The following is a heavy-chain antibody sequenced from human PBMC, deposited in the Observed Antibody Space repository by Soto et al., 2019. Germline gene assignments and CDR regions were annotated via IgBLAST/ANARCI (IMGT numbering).Heavy chain of an antibody. Sequence: EVQLLESGGGLIQPGGSLRLSCAASGFTFSSYAMNWVRQAPGKSLEWVSAISGSGRSTYYADSVKGRFTISRDNSRNTLYLQMNSLRAEDTAVYFCAKDPLRGGSYYFFYFDYWGPGTLVTVSS. CDR1: GFTFSSYA. V-gene: IGHV3-23*01. J-gene: IGHJ4*02. CDR3: AKDPLRGGSYYFFYFDY. D-gene: IGHD1-26*01. CDR2: ISGSGRST.